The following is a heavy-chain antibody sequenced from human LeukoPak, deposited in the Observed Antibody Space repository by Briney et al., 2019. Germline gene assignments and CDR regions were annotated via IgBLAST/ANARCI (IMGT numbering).Heavy chain of an antibody. CDR1: GFNFSSYE. CDR3: ARDPSTAAGYYYYYGMDV. D-gene: IGHD6-13*01. J-gene: IGHJ6*02. Sequence: GGSLRLSCAASGFNFSSYEMNWVRQPPGKGLEGVSYISSSGSTLHYAHSVTGRFTITSDNATNSLYLQMNSLRAQDTAVYYCARDPSTAAGYYYYYGMDVWGQGTTVTVSS. V-gene: IGHV3-48*03. CDR2: ISSSGSTL.